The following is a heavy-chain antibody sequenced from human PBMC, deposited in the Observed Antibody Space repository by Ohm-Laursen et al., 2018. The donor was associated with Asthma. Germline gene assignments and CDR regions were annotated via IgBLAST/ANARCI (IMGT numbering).Heavy chain of an antibody. D-gene: IGHD5-24*01. CDR1: GYTFTGYY. CDR2: INPNSGGT. CDR3: ARVEMATKTIDY. J-gene: IGHJ4*02. Sequence: EASVKVSCKASGYTFTGYYMHWVRQAPGQGLEWMGRINPNSGGTNYAQKFQGRVTMTRDTSISTAYMELSRLRSDDTAVYYCARVEMATKTIDYWGQGTLVTVSS. V-gene: IGHV1-2*06.